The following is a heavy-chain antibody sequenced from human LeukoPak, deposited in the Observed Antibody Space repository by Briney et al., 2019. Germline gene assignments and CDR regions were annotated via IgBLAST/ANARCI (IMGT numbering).Heavy chain of an antibody. Sequence: SETLSLTCTVYSESFSGYYWSWIRQPPGKGLEWLGEINHSGSTNNNASLKSRVTISVDTSKNQYSLKLSSVTAADTAVYYCARGHVVYSSRYYWFDPWGQGTLVTVSS. V-gene: IGHV4-34*01. CDR3: ARGHVVYSSRYYWFDP. CDR1: SESFSGYY. J-gene: IGHJ5*02. D-gene: IGHD6-13*01. CDR2: INHSGST.